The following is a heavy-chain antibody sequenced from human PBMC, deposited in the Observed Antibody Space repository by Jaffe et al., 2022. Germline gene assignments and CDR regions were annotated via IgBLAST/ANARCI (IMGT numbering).Heavy chain of an antibody. CDR2: ISSSSSTI. CDR1: GFTFSSYS. J-gene: IGHJ5*02. Sequence: EVQLVESGGGLVQPGGSLRLSCAASGFTFSSYSMNWVRQAPGKGLEWVSYISSSSSTIYYADSVKGRFTISRDNAKNSLYLQMNSLRAEDTAVYYCARGSGSGSEWEAMDNWFDPWGQGTLVTVSS. D-gene: IGHD3-10*01. V-gene: IGHV3-48*01. CDR3: ARGSGSGSEWEAMDNWFDP.